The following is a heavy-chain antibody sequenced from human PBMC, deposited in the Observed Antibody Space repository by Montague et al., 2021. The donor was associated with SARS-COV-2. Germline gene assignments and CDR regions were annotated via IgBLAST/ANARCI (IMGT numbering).Heavy chain of an antibody. CDR2: IYYSGST. V-gene: IGHV4-61*01. Sequence: SETLSLTCTVSGGSVSSGSYYWSWIRQPPGKGLEWIGYIYYSGSTNYNPSLKSRVTISVDTSKNQFSLKLSSVTAADTAVYYCARARQDVVVPALGIGAYYYYYYMDVWGKGTTVTVSS. J-gene: IGHJ6*03. D-gene: IGHD2-2*01. CDR3: ARARQDVVVPALGIGAYYYYYYMDV. CDR1: GGSVSSGSYY.